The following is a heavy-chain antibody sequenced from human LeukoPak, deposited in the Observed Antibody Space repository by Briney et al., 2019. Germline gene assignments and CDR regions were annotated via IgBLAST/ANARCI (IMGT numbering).Heavy chain of an antibody. V-gene: IGHV3-49*04. J-gene: IGHJ4*02. Sequence: PGGSLRLSCTASGFTFGDYAMSWVRQAPGKGLEWVGFIRSKAYGGTTEYAASVKGRFTISRDASKIIAYLQMNSLKTEDTAVYYCTRGTLPRRGYSGYTPRGFDYWGQGTLVTVSS. CDR1: GFTFGDYA. D-gene: IGHD5-12*01. CDR3: TRGTLPRRGYSGYTPRGFDY. CDR2: IRSKAYGGTT.